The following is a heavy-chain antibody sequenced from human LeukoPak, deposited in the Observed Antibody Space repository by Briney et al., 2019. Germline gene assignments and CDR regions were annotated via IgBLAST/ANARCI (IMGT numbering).Heavy chain of an antibody. CDR2: INPNSGGT. CDR3: ARDRAPQLWWELPAGVDY. V-gene: IGHV1-2*02. D-gene: IGHD1-26*01. Sequence: ASVKVSCKASGYTFTGYYMHWVRQAPGQGLEWMGWINPNSGGTNYAQKFQGRVTMTRDTSISTAYMELSRLRSDDTAVYYCARDRAPQLWWELPAGVDYWGQGTLVTVSS. CDR1: GYTFTGYY. J-gene: IGHJ4*02.